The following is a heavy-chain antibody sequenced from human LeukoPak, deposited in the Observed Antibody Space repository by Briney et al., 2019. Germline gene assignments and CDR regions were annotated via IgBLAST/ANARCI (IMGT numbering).Heavy chain of an antibody. CDR1: GGSFSGYY. J-gene: IGHJ4*02. CDR3: ARFSYDSFDY. V-gene: IGHV4-34*01. Sequence: PSETLSLTCAVYGGSFSGYYWSWIRQPPGKGLEWIGEINHSGSTNYNPSLKSRVTISVDTSKNQFSLKLSSVTAADTAVYYCARFSYDSFDYWGQGTLVTVSS. CDR2: INHSGST. D-gene: IGHD3-22*01.